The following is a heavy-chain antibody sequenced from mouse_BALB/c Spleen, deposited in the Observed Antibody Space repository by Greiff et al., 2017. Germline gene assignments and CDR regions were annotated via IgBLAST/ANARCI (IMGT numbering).Heavy chain of an antibody. D-gene: IGHD2-2*01. CDR2: ISSGGGST. V-gene: IGHV5-12-1*01. CDR1: GFTFSSYT. Sequence: EVKVEESGGGLVKPGGSLKLSCAASGFTFSSYTMSWVRQTPEKRLEWVAYISSGGGSTYYPDTVKGRFTISRDNAKNTLYLQMSSLKSEDTAMYYCARHGYDLYYAMDYWGQGTSVTVSS. CDR3: ARHGYDLYYAMDY. J-gene: IGHJ4*01.